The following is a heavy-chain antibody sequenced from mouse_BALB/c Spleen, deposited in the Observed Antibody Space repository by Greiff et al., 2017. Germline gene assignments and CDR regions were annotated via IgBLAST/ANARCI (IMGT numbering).Heavy chain of an antibody. CDR2: ISSGGSYT. Sequence: EVKVVESGGGLVKPGGSLKLSCAASGFTFSSYTMSWVRQTPEKRLEWVATISSGGSYTYYPDSVKGRFTISRDNAKNTLYLQMSSLKSEDTAMYYCTRDTGNRAMDYWGQGTSVTVSS. V-gene: IGHV5-6-4*01. CDR1: GFTFSSYT. CDR3: TRDTGNRAMDY. D-gene: IGHD2-14*01. J-gene: IGHJ4*01.